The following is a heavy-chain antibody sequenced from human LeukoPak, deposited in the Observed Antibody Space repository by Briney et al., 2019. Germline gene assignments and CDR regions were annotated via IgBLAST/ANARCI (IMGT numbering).Heavy chain of an antibody. CDR2: ISSSSSYI. J-gene: IGHJ5*02. D-gene: IGHD5-24*01. CDR1: GFTFSSYI. V-gene: IGHV3-21*01. CDR3: ASWPGMAPHDWFDP. Sequence: GGSLRLSCAASGFTFSSYIMNWVRQAPGKGLEWVSSISSSSSYIYYADSVKGRFTISRDNAKNSLYLQTNSLRAEDTAVYYCASWPGMAPHDWFDPWGQGTLVTVSS.